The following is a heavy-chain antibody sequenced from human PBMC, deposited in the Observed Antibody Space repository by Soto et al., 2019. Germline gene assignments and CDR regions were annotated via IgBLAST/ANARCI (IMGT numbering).Heavy chain of an antibody. Sequence: SEILSLTCTVSGGSSISGGYYWSWIRQHPGKGLEWIGYIYYSGSTYYNPSLKSRVTISVDTSKNQFSLKLSSVTAADTAVYYCATNRLLTMVRGVPDVWGKGTTVTVSS. CDR1: GGSSISGGYY. V-gene: IGHV4-31*03. J-gene: IGHJ6*04. D-gene: IGHD3-10*01. CDR3: ATNRLLTMVRGVPDV. CDR2: IYYSGST.